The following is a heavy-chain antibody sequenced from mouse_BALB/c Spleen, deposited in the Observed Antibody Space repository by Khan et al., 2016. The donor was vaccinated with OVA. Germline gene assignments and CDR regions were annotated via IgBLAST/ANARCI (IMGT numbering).Heavy chain of an antibody. J-gene: IGHJ2*01. CDR1: GFSLTSYG. D-gene: IGHD1-3*01. CDR2: IWAGGST. Sequence: QMQLEESGPGLVAPSQSLSITCTVSGFSLTSYGVHWVRQPPGKGLEWLGVIWAGGSTNYNSALMSRLSTSKDNSKSQVFLKMTSLQTDDTAMYYCARLEDIWGQGTTLTVSS. V-gene: IGHV2-9*02. CDR3: ARLEDI.